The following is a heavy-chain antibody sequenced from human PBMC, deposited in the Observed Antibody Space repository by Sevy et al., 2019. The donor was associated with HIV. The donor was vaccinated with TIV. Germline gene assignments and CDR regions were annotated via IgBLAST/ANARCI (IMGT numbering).Heavy chain of an antibody. V-gene: IGHV3-72*01. CDR2: TRNKANSYTT. Sequence: GGYLRLSCAASGFTFSDHYMDWVRQAPGKGLEWVGRTRNKANSYTTEYAASVKGRFTISRDDSKNSLYLQMNSLKTEDTAVYYCAREGGLAYCGGDCYPDAFDIWGQGTMVTVSS. D-gene: IGHD2-21*01. CDR3: AREGGLAYCGGDCYPDAFDI. J-gene: IGHJ3*02. CDR1: GFTFSDHY.